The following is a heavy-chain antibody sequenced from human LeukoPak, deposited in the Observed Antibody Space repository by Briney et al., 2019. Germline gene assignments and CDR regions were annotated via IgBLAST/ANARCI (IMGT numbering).Heavy chain of an antibody. J-gene: IGHJ3*02. CDR1: GFTFGSYG. Sequence: AGGSLRLSCAASGFTFGSYGMHWVRQAPGKGLEWVAVIWYDGSNKYYADSVKGRFTISRDNSKNTLYLEMNSLRAEDTAVYYCARDRYSSGWADAFDIWGQGTMVTVSS. CDR2: IWYDGSNK. D-gene: IGHD6-19*01. V-gene: IGHV3-33*01. CDR3: ARDRYSSGWADAFDI.